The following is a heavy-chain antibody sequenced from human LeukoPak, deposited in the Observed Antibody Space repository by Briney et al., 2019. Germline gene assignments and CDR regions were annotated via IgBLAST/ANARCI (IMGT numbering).Heavy chain of an antibody. J-gene: IGHJ4*02. CDR1: GFTFSSYA. V-gene: IGHV3-23*01. CDR2: ISGSGGNT. Sequence: GGSLRLSCAASGFTFSSYAMSWVRQAPGKGLEWLSAISGSGGNTYYADSVKGRFTISRDNSKNTLYLQMNSLRAEDTAVYYCAKVPTIFGVVNIDYWGQGTLVTVSS. D-gene: IGHD3-3*01. CDR3: AKVPTIFGVVNIDY.